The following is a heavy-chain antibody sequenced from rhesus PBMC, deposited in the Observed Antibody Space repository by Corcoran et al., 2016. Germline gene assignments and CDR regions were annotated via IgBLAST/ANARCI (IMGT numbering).Heavy chain of an antibody. V-gene: IGHV4-127*01. CDR1: GYSISSGYG. Sequence: QVQLQESGPGLVKPSETLSLTCAVSGYSISSGYGWSWIRQPPGKGLEWIGYSGGSSGSTNYNPSLKSRVTISKDTSKNQFSLKLSSVTAADTAVYYCARDTGSGIYYYWGQGVLVTVSS. CDR2: SGGSSGST. J-gene: IGHJ4*01. CDR3: ARDTGSGIYYY. D-gene: IGHD2-27*01.